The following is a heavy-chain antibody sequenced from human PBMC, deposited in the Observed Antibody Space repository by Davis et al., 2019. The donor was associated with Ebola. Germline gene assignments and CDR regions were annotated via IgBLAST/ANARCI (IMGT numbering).Heavy chain of an antibody. CDR1: GYSFTSYW. D-gene: IGHD5-24*01. V-gene: IGHV5-51*01. J-gene: IGHJ4*02. Sequence: VESLKISCKGSGYSFTSYWIVWVRQMPGKGLECMGIIFPGDSDTRYSPSFQGQVTISADKSISTAYLQWSSLKASDTAMYYCARGTDGYNPGGYFDSWGQGTLVTVSS. CDR2: IFPGDSDT. CDR3: ARGTDGYNPGGYFDS.